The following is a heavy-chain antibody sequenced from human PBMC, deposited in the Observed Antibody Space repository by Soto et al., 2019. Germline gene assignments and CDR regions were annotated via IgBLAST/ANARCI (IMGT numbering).Heavy chain of an antibody. CDR3: TREGVAAAGTIDY. D-gene: IGHD6-13*01. Sequence: ASVKVSCKASGYTFTGYYMHWVRQAPGQGLEWMGWINPNSGGTNYAQKFQGRVTMTRDTSISTAYMELSRLRSDDTAVYYCTREGVAAAGTIDYWGQGTLVTVSS. CDR1: GYTFTGYY. J-gene: IGHJ4*02. V-gene: IGHV1-2*02. CDR2: INPNSGGT.